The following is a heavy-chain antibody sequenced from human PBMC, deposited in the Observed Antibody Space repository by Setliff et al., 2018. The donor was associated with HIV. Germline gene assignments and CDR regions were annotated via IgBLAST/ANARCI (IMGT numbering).Heavy chain of an antibody. J-gene: IGHJ6*02. CDR2: INYDESSE. CDR3: ARGYYGSDLQNGMDV. D-gene: IGHD3-10*01. CDR1: GFTFSAHS. V-gene: IGHV3-30*02. Sequence: PGGSLRLSCAASGFTFSAHSMHWVRRAPGKGLEWVAFINYDESSEYYVDSVKGRVTISRDNSKNTVDLQMNSLRGEDTAVYFCARGYYGSDLQNGMDVWGQGTTVTVSS.